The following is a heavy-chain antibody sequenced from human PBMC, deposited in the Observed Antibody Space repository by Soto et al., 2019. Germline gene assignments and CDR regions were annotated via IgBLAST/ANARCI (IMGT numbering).Heavy chain of an antibody. V-gene: IGHV1-69*08. J-gene: IGHJ6*02. CDR1: GGSFTSYI. D-gene: IGHD3-22*01. CDR3: ARCYYYDSSGYYRAPMDV. Sequence: GASVKVSCKASGGSFTSYIINWVRQAPGQGHEWMGRIIPVVGTTNYAQKFQGRVTITADKSTSTAYMELSSLRSEDTAVYYCARCYYYDSSGYYRAPMDVWGQGTTVTVSS. CDR2: IIPVVGTT.